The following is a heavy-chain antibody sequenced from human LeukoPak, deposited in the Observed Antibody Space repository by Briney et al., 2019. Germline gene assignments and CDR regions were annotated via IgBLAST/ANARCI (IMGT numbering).Heavy chain of an antibody. Sequence: KPSETLSLTCSVSAGSISSSSYYWGWIRQAPGKGLEWIGSIYYSGRTYHNPSLKSRVTISVDTSKNQFSLKVSSVTAADTAVYYCASRIAVALNYFDYWGQGTLVTVSS. V-gene: IGHV4-39*01. CDR3: ASRIAVALNYFDY. J-gene: IGHJ4*02. D-gene: IGHD6-19*01. CDR2: IYYSGRT. CDR1: AGSISSSSYY.